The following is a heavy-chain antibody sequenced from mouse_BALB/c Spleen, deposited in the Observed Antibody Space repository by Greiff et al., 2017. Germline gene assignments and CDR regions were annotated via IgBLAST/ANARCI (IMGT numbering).Heavy chain of an antibody. CDR2: ISYSGST. J-gene: IGHJ4*01. Sequence: EVQLVESGPSLVKPSQTLSLTCSVTGDSITSGYWNWIRKFPGNKLEYMGYISYSGSTYYNPSLKSRISITRDTSKNQYYLQLNSVTTEDTATYYCARRGNYGFYYAMDYWGQGTSVTVSS. CDR3: ARRGNYGFYYAMDY. CDR1: GDSITSGY. D-gene: IGHD2-1*01. V-gene: IGHV3-8*02.